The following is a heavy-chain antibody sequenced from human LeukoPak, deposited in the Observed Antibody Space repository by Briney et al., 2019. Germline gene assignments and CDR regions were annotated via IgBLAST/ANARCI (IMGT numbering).Heavy chain of an antibody. CDR3: ARGFGVSHRPRRTDKYYFDY. V-gene: IGHV1-69*05. Sequence: SVKVSCKASGGTFSSYAISWVREAPGQGLEWMGGIIPIFGTANYAQKFQGRVTITTDESTSTAYMELRSLRSEDTAVYYCARGFGVSHRPRRTDKYYFDYWGQGTLVTVSS. CDR2: IIPIFGTA. J-gene: IGHJ4*02. CDR1: GGTFSSYA. D-gene: IGHD3-3*01.